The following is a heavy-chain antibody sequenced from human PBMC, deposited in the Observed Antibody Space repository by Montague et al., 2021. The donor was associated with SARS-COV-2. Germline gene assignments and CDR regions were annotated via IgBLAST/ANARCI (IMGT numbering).Heavy chain of an antibody. CDR1: GFSLSTSGMC. CDR2: IDWDDDK. Sequence: PALVKPTQTLTLTCAFSGFSLSTSGMCVSWIRQPPGKALEWLALIDWDDDKYYSTSLKTRLTISKDTSKNQVVLTMTNMDPVDTATYYCARTYYDILPNLYYFDYWGEGTLGTVS. CDR3: ARTYYDILPNLYYFDY. J-gene: IGHJ4*02. V-gene: IGHV2-70*01. D-gene: IGHD3-9*01.